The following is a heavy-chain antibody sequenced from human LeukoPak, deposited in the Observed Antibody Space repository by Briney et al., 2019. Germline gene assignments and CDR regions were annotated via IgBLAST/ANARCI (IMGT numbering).Heavy chain of an antibody. D-gene: IGHD5-12*01. Sequence: ASVKVSCKASGYTFTSYGISWVRQAPGQGLEWMGWISAYNGNTNYAQKLQGRVTMTTDTSTSTAYMELRSLRSDDTAVYYCARAHSGYPDYYYYYMDVWGKGTTVTVSS. CDR1: GYTFTSYG. J-gene: IGHJ6*03. CDR2: ISAYNGNT. V-gene: IGHV1-18*01. CDR3: ARAHSGYPDYYYYYMDV.